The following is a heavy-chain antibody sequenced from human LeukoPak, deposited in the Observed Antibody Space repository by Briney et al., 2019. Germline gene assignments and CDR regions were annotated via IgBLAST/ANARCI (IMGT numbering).Heavy chain of an antibody. D-gene: IGHD2-21*01. CDR3: ARESTAWHIGLIDY. Sequence: GGSLRLSCAASGFTFSSYWMSWVRQAPGKGLEWVANIKQDGSEKYYVDSVKGRFTISRDNAKNSLYLQMNSLRAEDTAVYYCARESTAWHIGLIDYRGQGTLVTVSS. CDR1: GFTFSSYW. CDR2: IKQDGSEK. J-gene: IGHJ4*02. V-gene: IGHV3-7*01.